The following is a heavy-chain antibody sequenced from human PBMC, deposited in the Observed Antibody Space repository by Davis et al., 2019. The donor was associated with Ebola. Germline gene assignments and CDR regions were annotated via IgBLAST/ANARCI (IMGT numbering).Heavy chain of an antibody. CDR2: INPNSGGT. V-gene: IGHV1-2*02. CDR3: ASSEAAAGMGWFDP. CDR1: GYTFTGYY. D-gene: IGHD6-13*01. J-gene: IGHJ5*02. Sequence: ASVKVSCKASGYTFTGYYMHWVRQAPGQGLEWMGWINPNSGGTNYAQKFQGRVTMTRDTSISTAYMELSRLRSDDTAVYYCASSEAAAGMGWFDPWGQGTLVTVSS.